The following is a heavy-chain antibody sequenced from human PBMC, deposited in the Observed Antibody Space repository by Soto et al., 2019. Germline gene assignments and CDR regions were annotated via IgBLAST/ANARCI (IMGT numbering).Heavy chain of an antibody. D-gene: IGHD6-13*01. J-gene: IGHJ6*02. Sequence: LGESLKISCKVSGYTFTSYWIAWVSQMPGKGLECMGIIYPGDSDTKYSPSFQGQVTISADKSISTAYLQWSSLKASDTAMYYCARTSAAGKYYDGMDVWGQGTTVTVSS. CDR1: GYTFTSYW. CDR2: IYPGDSDT. V-gene: IGHV5-51*01. CDR3: ARTSAAGKYYDGMDV.